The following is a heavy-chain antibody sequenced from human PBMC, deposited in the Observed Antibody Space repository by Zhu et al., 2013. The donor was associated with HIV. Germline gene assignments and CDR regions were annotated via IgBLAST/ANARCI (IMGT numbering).Heavy chain of an antibody. Sequence: QVQLVQSGAEVKKPGASVKVSCKASGYTFSSHGISWVRQAPGQGLEWMGWISGYNGNTNYAQKFQGRVTMTTDTSTSTAYMELRSLRSDDTAVFYCARAARDRSSWSSYYYYAVDVWGQGTTGHRLL. CDR2: ISGYNGNT. V-gene: IGHV1-18*01. J-gene: IGHJ6*02. D-gene: IGHD6-13*01. CDR3: ARAARDRSSWSSYYYYAVDV. CDR1: GYTFSSHG.